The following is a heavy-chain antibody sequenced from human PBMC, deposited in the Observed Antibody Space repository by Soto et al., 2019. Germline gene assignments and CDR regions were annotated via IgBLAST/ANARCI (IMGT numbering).Heavy chain of an antibody. D-gene: IGHD6-13*01. Sequence: SVKVSCKASGGTFSSYAISWVRQAPGLGLEWMGGIIPIFGTANYAQKFQGRVKITADESTSTAYMELSSLRSEDTAVYYCACIGGAAAGRRCLDYWGKGTLVTVSS. J-gene: IGHJ4*02. CDR2: IIPIFGTA. V-gene: IGHV1-69*13. CDR3: ACIGGAAAGRRCLDY. CDR1: GGTFSSYA.